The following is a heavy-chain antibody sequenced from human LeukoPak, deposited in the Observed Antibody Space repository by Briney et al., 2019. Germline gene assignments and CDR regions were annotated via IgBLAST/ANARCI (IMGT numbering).Heavy chain of an antibody. Sequence: PSETLSLTCTVSGGSISSGSYYWSWIRQPAGKGLEWIGRIYTSGSTNYNPSLKSRVTISVDTSKNQFSLKLSSVTAADTAVYYCARVSGSYYSDFDHWGQGTLVTVSS. V-gene: IGHV4-61*02. J-gene: IGHJ4*02. D-gene: IGHD3-10*01. CDR2: IYTSGST. CDR3: ARVSGSYYSDFDH. CDR1: GGSISSGSYY.